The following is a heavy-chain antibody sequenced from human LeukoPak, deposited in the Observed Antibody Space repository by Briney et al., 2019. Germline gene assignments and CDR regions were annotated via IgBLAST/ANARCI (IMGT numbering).Heavy chain of an antibody. CDR2: IDPNGRYT. CDR3: VRGSTDWNGMDV. J-gene: IGHJ6*02. D-gene: IGHD6-19*01. Sequence: PGGSLRLSCAASGFTFSNHCMHWVRQAPGKGLVSVSRIDPNGRYTSYADSVKGRFTISRDNAKNTLYLQMNTLGAEDTALYYCVRGSTDWNGMDVWGQGTTVTVSS. CDR1: GFTFSNHC. V-gene: IGHV3-74*01.